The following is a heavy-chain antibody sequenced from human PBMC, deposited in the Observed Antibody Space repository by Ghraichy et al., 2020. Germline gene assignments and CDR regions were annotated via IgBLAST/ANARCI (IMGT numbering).Heavy chain of an antibody. J-gene: IGHJ5*02. CDR1: GGSFSGYY. Sequence: SQTLSLTCAVYGGSFSGYYWSWIRQPPGKGLEWIGEINHSGSTNYNPSLKSRVTISVDTSKNQFSLKLSSVTAADTAVYYCARVRLPPPRRYSRSWHPPGGGFDPWGQGTLVTVSS. CDR2: INHSGST. CDR3: ARVRLPPPRRYSRSWHPPGGGFDP. V-gene: IGHV4-34*01. D-gene: IGHD6-13*01.